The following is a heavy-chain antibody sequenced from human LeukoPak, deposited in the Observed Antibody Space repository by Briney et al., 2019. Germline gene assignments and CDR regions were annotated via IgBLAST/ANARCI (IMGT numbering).Heavy chain of an antibody. CDR2: ISGSGGST. J-gene: IGHJ3*01. D-gene: IGHD1-26*01. Sequence: GGSLRLSCAASGFTFSSYAMSWVRQAPGRGLEWVSAISGSGGSTYYADSVKGRFTISRDNSKSTLYLQMNSLRAEDTAVYYCARFPEWELLGSPPPWGQGTMVTVSS. CDR3: ARFPEWELLGSPPP. CDR1: GFTFSSYA. V-gene: IGHV3-23*01.